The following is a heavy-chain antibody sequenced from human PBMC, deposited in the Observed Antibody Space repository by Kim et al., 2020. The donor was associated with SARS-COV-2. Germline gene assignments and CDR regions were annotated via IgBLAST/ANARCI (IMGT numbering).Heavy chain of an antibody. J-gene: IGHJ2*01. CDR3: AKDVRRYDSSGYYYPPYKHDWYFDL. V-gene: IGHV3-33*06. D-gene: IGHD3-22*01. Sequence: GGSLRLSCAASGFTFSSYGMHWVRQAPGKGLEWVAVIWYDGSNKYYADSVKGRFTISRDNSKNTLYLQMNSLRAEDAAVYYCAKDVRRYDSSGYYYPPYKHDWYFDLWGRGTLVTVSS. CDR2: IWYDGSNK. CDR1: GFTFSSYG.